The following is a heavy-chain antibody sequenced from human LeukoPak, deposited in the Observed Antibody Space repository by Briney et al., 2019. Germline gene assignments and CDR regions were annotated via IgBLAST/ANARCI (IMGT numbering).Heavy chain of an antibody. Sequence: GGSLRLSCAASGFTFSSYEMNWVRQAPGKGLEWASYISSSGSTIYYADSVKGRFTVSRDNSKNTLYLQMNSLTAADTAVYFCAKALGDWPTTLDYWGRGTLVTVSS. D-gene: IGHD3-16*01. V-gene: IGHV3-48*03. CDR2: ISSSGSTI. CDR1: GFTFSSYE. CDR3: AKALGDWPTTLDY. J-gene: IGHJ4*02.